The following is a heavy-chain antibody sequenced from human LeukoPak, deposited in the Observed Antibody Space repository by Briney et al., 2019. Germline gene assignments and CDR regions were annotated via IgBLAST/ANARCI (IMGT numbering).Heavy chain of an antibody. V-gene: IGHV4-39*07. CDR3: AGDHCSGGSCYPGWFDP. J-gene: IGHJ5*02. CDR1: GGSISTSNYY. CDR2: IFYSGST. D-gene: IGHD2-15*01. Sequence: SETLSLTCTVSGGSISTSNYYWGWIRQPPGKGLEWIGNIFYSGSTYYGPSLKSRLTISIDTSRNQFSLRLSSVTAADTAVYYCAGDHCSGGSCYPGWFDPWGQGTLVTVSS.